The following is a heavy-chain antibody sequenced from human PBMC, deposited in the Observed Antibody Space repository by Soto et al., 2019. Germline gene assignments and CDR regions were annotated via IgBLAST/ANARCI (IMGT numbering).Heavy chain of an antibody. CDR2: IKSRADGETT. J-gene: IGHJ5*02. D-gene: IGHD3-3*01. Sequence: EVQLVESGGGLVKTGESLRLSCVVSGFTFSTAWMTWVRQAPGKKLEWVGRIKSRADGETTEYAAPVKGRFYIFRDDPQNTLYLQMTSLETADTAVYYSTRATCGAGCFGLNWFDPLRQGTLVTFSS. V-gene: IGHV3-15*01. CDR1: GFTFSTAW. CDR3: TRATCGAGCFGLNWFDP.